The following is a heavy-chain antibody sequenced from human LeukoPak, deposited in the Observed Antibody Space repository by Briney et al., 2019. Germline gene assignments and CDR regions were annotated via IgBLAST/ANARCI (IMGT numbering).Heavy chain of an antibody. CDR1: GGSISSSNYY. J-gene: IGHJ4*02. D-gene: IGHD5-24*01. CDR2: IYYSGST. V-gene: IGHV4-39*01. Sequence: SETLSLTCTVSGGSISSSNYYWGWIRQPPGKGLEWIGSIYYSGSTYYNPSLKSRVTISVDTSKNQFSLKLSSVTAADTAVYYCAGGRDGYNYNYFDYWGQGTLVTVSS. CDR3: AGGRDGYNYNYFDY.